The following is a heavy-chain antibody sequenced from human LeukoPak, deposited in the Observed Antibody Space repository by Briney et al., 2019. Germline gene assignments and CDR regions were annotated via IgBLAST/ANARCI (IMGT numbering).Heavy chain of an antibody. CDR1: GYSFISYW. J-gene: IGHJ4*02. D-gene: IGHD4-23*01. V-gene: IGHV5-51*01. CDR2: IYPGDSDT. Sequence: GESLKISCKGSGYSFISYWIGWVRQMPGKGLEWMGIIYPGDSDTRYSPSFQGQVTISADKSISTAYLQWSSLKASDTAMYYRARVTTVVTPNFFDYWGQGTLVTVSS. CDR3: ARVTTVVTPNFFDY.